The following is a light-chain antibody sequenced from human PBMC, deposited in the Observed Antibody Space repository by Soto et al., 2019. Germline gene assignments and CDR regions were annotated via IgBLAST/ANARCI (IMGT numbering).Light chain of an antibody. CDR1: SSDVGGYNS. V-gene: IGLV2-11*01. J-gene: IGLJ2*01. CDR2: DVS. CDR3: CSYAGSVVV. Sequence: QSALTQPRSVSGSPGQSVTISCTGTSSDVGGYNSVSWYQQHPGKAPKLMIFDVSKRPSGLPDRFSGSKSGNTASLTISGLQAEDEGDYYCCSYAGSVVVFGGGTKLTVL.